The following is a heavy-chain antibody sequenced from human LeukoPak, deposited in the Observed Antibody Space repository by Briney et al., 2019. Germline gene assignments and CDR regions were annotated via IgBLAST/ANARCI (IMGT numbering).Heavy chain of an antibody. CDR1: GGSFSGYY. CDR3: ATSSGSYDNWFDP. Sequence: PSETLSLTCAVYGGSFSGYYWSWIRQPPGKGLEWIGEINHSGSTNYNPSLKSRVTIPVDTSKNQFSLKLSSVTAADTAVYYCATSSGSYDNWFDPWGQGTLVTVSS. CDR2: INHSGST. V-gene: IGHV4-34*01. D-gene: IGHD1-26*01. J-gene: IGHJ5*02.